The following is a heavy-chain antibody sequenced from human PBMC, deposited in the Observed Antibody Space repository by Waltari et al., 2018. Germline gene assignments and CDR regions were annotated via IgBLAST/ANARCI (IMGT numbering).Heavy chain of an antibody. Sequence: QEQLVESGGGVVQPGRSLRVPCSASGFLFCYYAMPLVRQAPGKGLEWVAVIWYDGSNDYYVDSVKGRFTISRDNSKSTLFLQMNSLRTEDTGVYYCARDGAHDLSTRLYYGMDVWGQGTTVIVSS. CDR1: GFLFCYYA. V-gene: IGHV3-33*01. CDR3: ARDGAHDLSTRLYYGMDV. D-gene: IGHD3-16*01. CDR2: IWYDGSND. J-gene: IGHJ6*02.